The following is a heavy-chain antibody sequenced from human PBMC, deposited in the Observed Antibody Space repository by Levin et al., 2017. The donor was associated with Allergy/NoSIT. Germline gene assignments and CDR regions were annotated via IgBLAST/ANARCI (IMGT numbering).Heavy chain of an antibody. CDR1: GYSFTSYW. Sequence: GGSLRLSCKGSGYSFTSYWIGWVRQMPGKGLEWMGIIYPGDSDTRYSPSFQGQVTISADKSISTAYLQWSSLKASDTAMYYCARIGEYNWFDPWGQGTLVTVSS. CDR3: ARIGEYNWFDP. CDR2: IYPGDSDT. V-gene: IGHV5-51*01. J-gene: IGHJ5*02. D-gene: IGHD6-6*01.